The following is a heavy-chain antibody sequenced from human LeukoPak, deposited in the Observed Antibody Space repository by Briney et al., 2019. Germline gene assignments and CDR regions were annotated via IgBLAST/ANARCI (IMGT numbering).Heavy chain of an antibody. CDR1: GFTFSSYS. CDR3: ARAPYTSGWYRGDNDY. Sequence: PGGSLRLSCAASGFTFSSYSMTWVRQAPGKGLGWVSYISGSSGTRYYADSVKGRFTISRDNAKNSLYLQMNSLRAEDTAVYYCARAPYTSGWYRGDNDYWGQGTLVTVSS. J-gene: IGHJ4*02. D-gene: IGHD6-19*01. CDR2: ISGSSGTR. V-gene: IGHV3-48*01.